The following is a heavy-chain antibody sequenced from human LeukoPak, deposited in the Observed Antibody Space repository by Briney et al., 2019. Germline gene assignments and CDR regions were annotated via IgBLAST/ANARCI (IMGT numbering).Heavy chain of an antibody. CDR2: INHSGST. CDR3: ARDLPGNDFWSGYYGGGGWFDP. Sequence: PSETLSLTCAVYGGSFSGYYWSWIRQPPGKGLEWIGEINHSGSTNYNPSLKSRVTISVDTSKNQFSLKLSSVTAADTAVYYCARDLPGNDFWSGYYGGGGWFDPWGQGTLVTVSS. D-gene: IGHD3-3*01. J-gene: IGHJ5*02. V-gene: IGHV4-34*01. CDR1: GGSFSGYY.